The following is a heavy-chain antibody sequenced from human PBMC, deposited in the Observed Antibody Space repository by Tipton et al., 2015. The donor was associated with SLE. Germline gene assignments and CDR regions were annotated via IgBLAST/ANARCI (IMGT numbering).Heavy chain of an antibody. J-gene: IGHJ4*02. CDR3: ARGGIPYSASWYGYFFDY. CDR2: MYRSGTT. CDR1: GDSFSNHF. V-gene: IGHV4-59*08. D-gene: IGHD6-13*01. Sequence: TLSLTCTVSGDSFSNHFWSWIRQPPGKGLEWIGYMYRSGTTKYNPSLKSRVTISVDTSKSQFSLKLSSVTAADTAVYSCARGGIPYSASWYGYFFDYWGLGSLVTVSS.